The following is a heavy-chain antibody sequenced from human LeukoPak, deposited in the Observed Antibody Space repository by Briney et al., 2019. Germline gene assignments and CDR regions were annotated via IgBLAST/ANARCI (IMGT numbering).Heavy chain of an antibody. V-gene: IGHV4-34*01. D-gene: IGHD3-22*01. CDR3: ARLSVGPYDSSGYYYYYYYYYMDV. CDR2: INHSRST. J-gene: IGHJ6*03. CDR1: GGSFSGYY. Sequence: SETLSLTCAVYGGSFSGYYWSWIRQPPGKGLEWIGEINHSRSTNYNPSLKSRVTISVDTSKNQFSLKLSSVTAADTAVYYCARLSVGPYDSSGYYYYYYYYYMDVWGKGTTVTISS.